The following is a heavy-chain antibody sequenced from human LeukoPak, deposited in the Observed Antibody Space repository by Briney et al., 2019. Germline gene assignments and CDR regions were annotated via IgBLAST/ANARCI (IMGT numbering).Heavy chain of an antibody. CDR2: IYYSGST. CDR3: ARGYSNSYYYYYYMDV. V-gene: IGHV4-31*03. Sequence: PSETLSLTCTVSGGSISSGGYYWSWIRQHPGKGLEWIGYIYYSGSTYYNPSLKSRVTISVDTSKNQFSLKLSSVTAADTAVYYCARGYSNSYYYYYYMDVWGKGTTVTVSS. J-gene: IGHJ6*03. D-gene: IGHD4-11*01. CDR1: GGSISSGGYY.